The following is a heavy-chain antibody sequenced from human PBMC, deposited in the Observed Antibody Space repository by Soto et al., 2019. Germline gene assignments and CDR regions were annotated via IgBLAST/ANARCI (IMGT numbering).Heavy chain of an antibody. Sequence: ASVKVSCKASGYTFTGYYMHWVRQAPGQGLEWMGWINPNSGGTNYAQKFQGWVTMTGDTSISTAYMELSRLRSDDTAVYYCARESLVATIEGDYYYYYGMDVWGQGTTVTVSS. J-gene: IGHJ6*02. CDR1: GYTFTGYY. CDR2: INPNSGGT. CDR3: ARESLVATIEGDYYYYYGMDV. D-gene: IGHD5-12*01. V-gene: IGHV1-2*04.